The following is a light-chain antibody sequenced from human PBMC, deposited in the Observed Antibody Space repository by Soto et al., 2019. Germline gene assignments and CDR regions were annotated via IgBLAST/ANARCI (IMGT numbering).Light chain of an antibody. Sequence: EIVMTQSPATLSVSPGERATLSCRASQSFSSTYLAWYQQKPGQAPRLLIYGASSRATGIPDRFTGSGSGTDFTLTISRLEPEDFAVYFCQRYGSSPLITFGQGTRLEI. CDR3: QRYGSSPLIT. V-gene: IGKV3-20*01. CDR1: QSFSSTY. CDR2: GAS. J-gene: IGKJ5*01.